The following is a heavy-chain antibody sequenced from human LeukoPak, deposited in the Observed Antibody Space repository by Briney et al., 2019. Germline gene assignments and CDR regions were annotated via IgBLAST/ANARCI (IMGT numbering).Heavy chain of an antibody. D-gene: IGHD3-16*01. CDR2: IYPDDSDT. CDR3: ARVRGRQATDAFDI. CDR1: GYSLPTYC. V-gene: IGHV5-51*03. J-gene: IGHJ3*02. Sequence: KPGESLKISCKHSGYSLPTYCVGWVRQLPGKGLEWMGFIYPDDSDTRYSPSFQGQVTIAAKTSTSCACLQCSCLKASDTAMYYCARVRGRQATDAFDIWGQGTMVTVSS.